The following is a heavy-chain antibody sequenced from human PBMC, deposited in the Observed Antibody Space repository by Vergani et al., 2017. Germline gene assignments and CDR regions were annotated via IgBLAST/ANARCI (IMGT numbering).Heavy chain of an antibody. V-gene: IGHV3-23*01. CDR2: ISGGGGST. J-gene: IGHJ3*02. CDR3: AKTYYYDSSGYSAFEI. Sequence: EVQLLESGGGLVQPGGSLRLSCVASGFTFSSYAMSWVRQAPGKGLEWVSSISGGGGSTYYADSVKGRFTISRDNSKNTLYLQMNSLRAEDTAVYFCAKTYYYDSSGYSAFEIWGQGTMVTVSS. D-gene: IGHD3-22*01. CDR1: GFTFSSYA.